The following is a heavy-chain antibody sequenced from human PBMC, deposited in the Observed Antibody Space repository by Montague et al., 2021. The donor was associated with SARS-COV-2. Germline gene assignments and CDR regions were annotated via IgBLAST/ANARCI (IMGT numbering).Heavy chain of an antibody. D-gene: IGHD1-1*01. Sequence: SETLSLTCEVSGGSISSYYWSWIRQSPGKGLEWIGYVYYTGSTKYNPSLKTRVTLSLDTPKNRFSLKLSSVTAADTAVYYCARAQNTCFIANCVNYFEVWGLGALVTVSS. CDR1: GGSISSYY. CDR3: ARAQNTCFIANCVNYFEV. CDR2: VYYTGST. J-gene: IGHJ4*02. V-gene: IGHV4-59*01.